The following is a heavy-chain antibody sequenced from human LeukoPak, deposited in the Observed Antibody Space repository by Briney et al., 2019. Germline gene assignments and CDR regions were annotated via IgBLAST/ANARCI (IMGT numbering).Heavy chain of an antibody. V-gene: IGHV4-34*01. CDR3: ARPRRYCSSTSCPNYYYYYGMDV. CDR1: GGSFSGYY. Sequence: PSETLSLICAVYGGSFSGYYWSWIRQPPGKGLEWIGEINHSGSTNYNPSLKSRVTISVDTSKNQFSLKLSSVTAADTAVYYCARPRRYCSSTSCPNYYYYYGMDVWGQGTTVTVSS. J-gene: IGHJ6*02. D-gene: IGHD2-2*01. CDR2: INHSGST.